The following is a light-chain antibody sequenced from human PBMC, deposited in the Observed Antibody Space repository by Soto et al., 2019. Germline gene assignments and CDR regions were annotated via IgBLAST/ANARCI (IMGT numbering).Light chain of an antibody. V-gene: IGKV1-5*03. CDR1: QTISSW. CDR3: QHYNSYSEA. Sequence: IPNTPSPSTLSGTVEDNGTITCRASQTISSWLAWYQQKPGKAPKLLIYKASTLKSGVPSRFSGSGSGTEFTLTISSLQPDDFATYYCQHYNSYSEAFGQGTKVAIK. J-gene: IGKJ1*01. CDR2: KAS.